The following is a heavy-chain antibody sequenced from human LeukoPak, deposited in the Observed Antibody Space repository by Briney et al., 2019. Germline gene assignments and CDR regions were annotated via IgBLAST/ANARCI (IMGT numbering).Heavy chain of an antibody. D-gene: IGHD5-12*01. CDR2: INHSGST. J-gene: IGHJ4*02. CDR3: ARLESTGYEDYFDY. CDR1: GGSFSAYY. Sequence: SETLSLTCAVSGGSFSAYYWSWIRQSPVKGLEWIGQINHSGSTNYNPSLKSRVTISVDTSKNQFSLKLSSVTATDTAVFYCARLESTGYEDYFDYWGQGTLVTVSS. V-gene: IGHV4-34*01.